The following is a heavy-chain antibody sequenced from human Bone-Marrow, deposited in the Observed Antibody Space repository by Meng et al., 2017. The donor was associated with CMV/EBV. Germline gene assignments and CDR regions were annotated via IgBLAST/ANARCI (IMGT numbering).Heavy chain of an antibody. V-gene: IGHV4-34*01. CDR3: ARGWSGWYSY. CDR2: INHSGST. D-gene: IGHD6-19*01. J-gene: IGHJ4*02. Sequence: SETLSLTCAVYGGSFSGYYWSWNRQPPGKGLEWIGEINHSGSTNYNPSLKSRVTISVDTSKNQFSLKLSSVTAADTAVYYCARGWSGWYSYWGQGTLVTVSS. CDR1: GGSFSGYY.